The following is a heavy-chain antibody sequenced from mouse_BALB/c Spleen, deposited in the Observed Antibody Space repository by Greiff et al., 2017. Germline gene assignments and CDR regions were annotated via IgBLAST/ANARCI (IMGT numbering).Heavy chain of an antibody. CDR1: GYTFTSYW. CDR3: ARGGNYVGGAMDY. J-gene: IGHJ4*01. Sequence: QVQLQQPGAELVKPGASVTLSCKASGYTFTSYWMHWVKQRPGQGLEWIGEINPSNGRTNYNEKFKSKATLTVDKSSSTAYMQLSSLTSEDSAVYYCARGGNYVGGAMDYWGQGTSVTVSS. CDR2: INPSNGRT. V-gene: IGHV1S81*02. D-gene: IGHD2-1*01.